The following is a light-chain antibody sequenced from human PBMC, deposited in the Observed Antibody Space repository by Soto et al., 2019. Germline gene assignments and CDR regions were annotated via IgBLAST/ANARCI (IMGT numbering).Light chain of an antibody. V-gene: IGKV3-20*01. CDR1: QRVSSGY. CDR3: QQYDRSPRT. CDR2: GAS. Sequence: EIVFTHSPGTLSLSPGERASLSCRASQRVSSGYLAWYQQKPGQAPRLLIYGASTRATGIPARFSGSGSGTDFTLTISRLEPEDFAVYYCQQYDRSPRTFGQGTKVDIK. J-gene: IGKJ1*01.